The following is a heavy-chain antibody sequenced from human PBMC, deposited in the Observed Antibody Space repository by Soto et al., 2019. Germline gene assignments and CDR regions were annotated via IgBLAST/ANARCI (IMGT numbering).Heavy chain of an antibody. V-gene: IGHV6-1*01. CDR1: GDSVPCNSGA. J-gene: IGHJ6*02. CDR2: TYYRSKWLN. D-gene: IGHD6-19*01. CDR3: SRDRAEAGTYYYGMDV. Sequence: SQTLSLTCAISGDSVPCNSGACNWLRQSPSGGLEWLGRTYYRSKWLNDYAVSVKGRITINPDTSKNQFSLQLNSVTPQDTAVYYCSRDRAEAGTYYYGMDVWGQGTTVTVS.